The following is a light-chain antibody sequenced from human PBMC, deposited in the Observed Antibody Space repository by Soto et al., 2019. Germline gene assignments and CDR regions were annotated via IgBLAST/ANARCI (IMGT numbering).Light chain of an antibody. J-gene: IGLJ2*01. CDR3: SSYTSSSTLEV. Sequence: QSALTQPASVSGSPGQSITISCTGTSGDVGGYNYVSWYQQHPGKAPQLMIYDVTNRPSGVSNRFSGSKSGNTASLTISGLQAEDEADYYCSSYTSSSTLEVFGGGTKVTV. CDR2: DVT. CDR1: SGDVGGYNY. V-gene: IGLV2-14*01.